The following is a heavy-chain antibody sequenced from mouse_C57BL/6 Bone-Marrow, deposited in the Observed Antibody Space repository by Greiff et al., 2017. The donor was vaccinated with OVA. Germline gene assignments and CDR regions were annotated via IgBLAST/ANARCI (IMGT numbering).Heavy chain of an antibody. CDR3: TRLRYYGSNYYFDY. Sequence: EVQLQQSGTVLARPGASVKMSCKTSGYTFTSYWMHWVKQRPGQGLEWIGAIYPGNSDTSYNQKFKGKAKLTAVTSASTAYMELSSLTNEDYAVYYCTRLRYYGSNYYFDYWGQGTTLTVSS. CDR1: GYTFTSYW. V-gene: IGHV1-5*01. D-gene: IGHD1-1*01. J-gene: IGHJ2*01. CDR2: IYPGNSDT.